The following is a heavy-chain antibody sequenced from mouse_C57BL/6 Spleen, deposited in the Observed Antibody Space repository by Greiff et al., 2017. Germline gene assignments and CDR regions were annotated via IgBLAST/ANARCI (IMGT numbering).Heavy chain of an antibody. CDR3: ARKANWGAWFAY. D-gene: IGHD4-1*01. V-gene: IGHV1-55*01. CDR2: IYPGSGST. J-gene: IGHJ3*01. CDR1: GYTFTSYW. Sequence: QVQLQQPGAELVKPGASVKMSCKASGYTFTSYWITWVKQRPGQGLEWIGDIYPGSGSTNYNEKFKSKATLTVATSSSTAYMQLSSLTSEDSAVYYCARKANWGAWFAYWGQGTLVTVSA.